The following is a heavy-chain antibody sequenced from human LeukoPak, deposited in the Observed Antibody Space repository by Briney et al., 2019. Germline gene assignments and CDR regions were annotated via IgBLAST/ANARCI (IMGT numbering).Heavy chain of an antibody. D-gene: IGHD6-13*01. J-gene: IGHJ4*02. CDR3: AKDLASSTWRFDF. CDR2: ISGGGHT. Sequence: GGSLRLSCAASGFTSSNYGMTWVRQAPGKGLEWVSSISGGGHTYYADFAKGRFTISRDISINTLFLQMSNLRAEDTALYYCAKDLASSTWRFDFWGQGTLVTVSS. CDR1: GFTSSNYG. V-gene: IGHV3-23*01.